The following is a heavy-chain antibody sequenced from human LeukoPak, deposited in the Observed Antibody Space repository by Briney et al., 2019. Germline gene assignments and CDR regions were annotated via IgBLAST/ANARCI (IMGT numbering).Heavy chain of an antibody. V-gene: IGHV1-18*01. CDR3: ARDEQRKTYGMDV. CDR2: ISAYNGNT. J-gene: IGHJ6*02. D-gene: IGHD6-25*01. CDR1: GYTFTSYG. Sequence: GASVTVSFKASGYTFTSYGISWVRQAPGQGLEWMGWISAYNGNTNYAQKLQGRVTMTTDTSTSTAYMELRSLRPDDTAVYYCARDEQRKTYGMDVWGQGTTVTVSS.